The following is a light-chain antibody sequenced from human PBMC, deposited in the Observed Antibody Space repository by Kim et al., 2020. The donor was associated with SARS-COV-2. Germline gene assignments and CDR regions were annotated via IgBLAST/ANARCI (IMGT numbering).Light chain of an antibody. CDR2: EVR. V-gene: IGLV2-8*01. CDR3: SSYAGSNNLV. J-gene: IGLJ2*01. Sequence: GQSVTLTWAGTSSDVGSYNYVSWYQQHPSKAPKLMIYEVRKRPSEVPDRFAGSKSGNAASLTVSGLQAEDEADYYCSSYAGSNNLVFGGGTQLTVL. CDR1: SSDVGSYNY.